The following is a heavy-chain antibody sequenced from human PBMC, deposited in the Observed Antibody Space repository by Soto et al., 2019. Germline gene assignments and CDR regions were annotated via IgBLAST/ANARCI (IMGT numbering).Heavy chain of an antibody. CDR3: ARGGVRGVIPPHFDY. J-gene: IGHJ4*02. V-gene: IGHV4-34*01. CDR1: GGSFSGYY. Sequence: QVQLQQWGAGLLKPSETLSLTCAVYGGSFSGYYWSWIRQPPGKGLEWIGEINHSGCTNYNPSLKSRVTISVDTSKNQFPLKLSSVTAADTAVYYCARGGVRGVIPPHFDYWGQGTLVTVSS. D-gene: IGHD3-10*01. CDR2: INHSGCT.